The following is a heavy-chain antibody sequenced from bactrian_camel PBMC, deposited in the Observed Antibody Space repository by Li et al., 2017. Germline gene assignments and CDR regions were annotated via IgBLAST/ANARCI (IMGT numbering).Heavy chain of an antibody. CDR3: AADPYGVCTLKRYSYTY. D-gene: IGHD1*01. V-gene: IGHV3S53*01. Sequence: HVQLVESGGGSVQAGGSLRLSCAVSGYDALYLCMGWFRQAPGKEREGVAGIDLAGSTNYADSVKGRFTVSEDNDKNTLYLQMDSLKPEDTAMYYCAADPYGVCTLKRYSYTYWGQGTQVTVS. CDR1: GYDALYLC. J-gene: IGHJ4*01. CDR2: IDLAGST.